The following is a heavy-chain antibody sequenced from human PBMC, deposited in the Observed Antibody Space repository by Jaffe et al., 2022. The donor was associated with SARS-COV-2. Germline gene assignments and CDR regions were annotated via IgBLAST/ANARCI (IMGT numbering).Heavy chain of an antibody. V-gene: IGHV4-39*02. J-gene: IGHJ4*02. CDR2: IYYSGST. CDR3: ARWDTSVGANHFDY. Sequence: QLQLQESGPGLVKPSETLSLTCTVSGGSISSSSYSWGWVRQPPGKGLEWIGSIYYSGSTYYNPSLKSRGTISVDTSKNHFSLKLTSVTAADTAVYYCARWDTSVGANHFDYWGQGTLVTVSS. D-gene: IGHD1-26*01. CDR1: GGSISSSSYS.